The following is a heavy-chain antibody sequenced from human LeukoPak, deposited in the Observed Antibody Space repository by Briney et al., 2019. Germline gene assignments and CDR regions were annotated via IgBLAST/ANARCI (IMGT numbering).Heavy chain of an antibody. CDR3: AKDYFLVDS. CDR1: GFMFSGYS. CDR2: IKSSGDDT. J-gene: IGHJ4*02. D-gene: IGHD3-10*01. V-gene: IGHV3-48*01. Sequence: GGSLRLSCAASGFMFSGYSMDWVRQAPGKGLEWVSYIKSSGDDTHYTDSVKGRFTISRDNAKNSLYLQMNSLRAEDTAVYYCAKDYFLVDSWGQGTLVTVSS.